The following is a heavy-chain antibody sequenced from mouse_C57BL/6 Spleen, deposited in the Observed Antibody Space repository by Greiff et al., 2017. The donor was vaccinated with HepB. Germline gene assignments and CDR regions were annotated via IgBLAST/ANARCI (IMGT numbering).Heavy chain of an antibody. Sequence: VQLQQSGPELVKPGASVKISCKASGYSFTGYYMNWVKQSPEKSLEWIGEINPSTGGTTYNQKFKAKATLTVDKSSSTAYMQLKSLTSEDSAVYYCARSDYYGSSYPDYWGQGTTLTVSS. D-gene: IGHD1-1*01. CDR2: INPSTGGT. CDR1: GYSFTGYY. J-gene: IGHJ2*01. CDR3: ARSDYYGSSYPDY. V-gene: IGHV1-42*01.